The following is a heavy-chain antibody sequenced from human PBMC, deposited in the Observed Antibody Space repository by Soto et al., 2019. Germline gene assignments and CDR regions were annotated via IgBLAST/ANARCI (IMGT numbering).Heavy chain of an antibody. V-gene: IGHV3-23*01. CDR1: GFTFSSYA. CDR2: ISGSGGST. CDR3: AKRGTLEYSSSGVDY. Sequence: EVQLLESGGGLVQPGGSLRLSCAASGFTFSSYAMSWVRQAPGKGLEWVSAISGSGGSTYYADSVKGRFTISRDNSKNKLYLQMNSLRAEDTAVYYCAKRGTLEYSSSGVDYWGQGTLVTVSS. J-gene: IGHJ4*02. D-gene: IGHD6-6*01.